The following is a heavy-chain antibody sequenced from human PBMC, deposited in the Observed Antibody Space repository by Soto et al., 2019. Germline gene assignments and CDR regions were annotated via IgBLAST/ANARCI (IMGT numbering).Heavy chain of an antibody. CDR3: VRTSHYGSGTWDFDF. CDR2: TRNKANRHTT. V-gene: IGHV3-72*01. J-gene: IGHJ4*02. Sequence: GVSLRLSCASSGFTLSDNYMDWVRQAPGKGLEWVGRTRNKANRHTTEYAASVKGRFTVSRDESMNSLHLQMNSLKTEDTAVYYCVRTSHYGSGTWDFDFWGQGTVVTVSS. CDR1: GFTLSDNY. D-gene: IGHD3-10*01.